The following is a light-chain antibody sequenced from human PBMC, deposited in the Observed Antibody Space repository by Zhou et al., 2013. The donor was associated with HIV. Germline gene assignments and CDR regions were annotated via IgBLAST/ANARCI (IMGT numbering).Light chain of an antibody. V-gene: IGKV3-11*01. CDR2: DVS. CDR3: QQSYSTPFT. Sequence: EIVLTQSPATLSLTPGETATLSCRASQSVNSYLAWYQQKPGQPPRLLIYDVSNRATGIPARFSGSGSGTDFTLTISSLQPEDFATYYCQQSYSTPFTFGPGTKVDIK. CDR1: QSVNSY. J-gene: IGKJ3*01.